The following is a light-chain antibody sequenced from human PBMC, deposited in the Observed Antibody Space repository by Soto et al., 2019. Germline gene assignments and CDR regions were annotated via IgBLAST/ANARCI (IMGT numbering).Light chain of an antibody. V-gene: IGKV1-9*01. CDR3: QQLNSYPRT. CDR2: AAS. Sequence: DIQMTQSASSLSASVGDRFTITCRASQSISSYLNWYQHKPGKAPKLLIYAASTLQSGVPSRFSGSGSGTEFTLTISSLQPEDFATYYCQQLNSYPRTFGQGTRWRL. J-gene: IGKJ5*01. CDR1: QSISSY.